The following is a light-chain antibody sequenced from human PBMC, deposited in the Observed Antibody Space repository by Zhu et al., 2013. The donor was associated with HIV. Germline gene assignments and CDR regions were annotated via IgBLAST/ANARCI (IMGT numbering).Light chain of an antibody. Sequence: DIVLTQSPGTLSLSPGDTATLSCRASQSVSSSFLAWYQQKIGQPPRLLMYETSTRAAGIPARFSGSGSGTEFTLTISSLQSEDFAVYYCQQYNNWPPWTFGQGTTVEMK. CDR3: QQYNNWPPWT. V-gene: IGKV3D-15*01. CDR1: QSVSSS. J-gene: IGKJ1*01. CDR2: ETS.